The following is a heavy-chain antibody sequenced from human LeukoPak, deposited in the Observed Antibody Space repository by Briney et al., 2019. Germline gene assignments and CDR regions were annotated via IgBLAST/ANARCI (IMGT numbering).Heavy chain of an antibody. CDR1: GFTFSNYA. Sequence: GGSLRLSCAASGFTFSNYAMLWVRQAPGKGLEWVAVISYDGSNKYYADSVKGRFTISRDNSKNTLFLQMNSLRAEDTAVYYCARLGYYGSGSYAFDVWGQGTMVTVAS. D-gene: IGHD3-10*01. J-gene: IGHJ3*01. V-gene: IGHV3-30-3*01. CDR3: ARLGYYGSGSYAFDV. CDR2: ISYDGSNK.